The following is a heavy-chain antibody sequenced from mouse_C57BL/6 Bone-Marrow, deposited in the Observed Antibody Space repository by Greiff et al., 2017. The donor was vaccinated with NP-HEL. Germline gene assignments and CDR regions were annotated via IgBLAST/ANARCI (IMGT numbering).Heavy chain of an antibody. V-gene: IGHV5-15*01. CDR1: GFTFSDYG. J-gene: IGHJ2*01. D-gene: IGHD4-1*01. Sequence: EVHLVESGGGLVQPGGSLKLSCAASGFTFSDYGMAWVRQAPRKGPEWVAFISNLAYSIYYADTVTGRFTISRENAKNTLYLEMSSLRSEDTAMYYCARQDGTEYYFDYWGQGTTLTVSS. CDR3: ARQDGTEYYFDY. CDR2: ISNLAYSI.